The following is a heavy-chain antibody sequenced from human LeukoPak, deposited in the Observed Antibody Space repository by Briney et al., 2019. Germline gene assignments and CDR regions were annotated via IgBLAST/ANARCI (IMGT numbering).Heavy chain of an antibody. CDR2: IYTSGST. CDR3: AREYSNYVGGPTGFDP. J-gene: IGHJ5*02. CDR1: GGSISSGSYY. V-gene: IGHV4-61*02. Sequence: SSQTLSLTCTVSGGSISSGSYYWSWIRQPAGKGLEWIGRIYTSGSTNYNPSLKSRVTISVDTSKNQFSLKLSSVTAADTAVYYCAREYSNYVGGPTGFDPWGQGTLVTVSS. D-gene: IGHD4-11*01.